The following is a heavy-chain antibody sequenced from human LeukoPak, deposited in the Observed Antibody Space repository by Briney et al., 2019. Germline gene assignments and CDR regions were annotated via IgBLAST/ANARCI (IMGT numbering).Heavy chain of an antibody. CDR2: ISSSGSTI. J-gene: IGHJ6*04. CDR1: GFTFRSYE. V-gene: IGHV3-48*03. CDR3: AELGITMIGGV. D-gene: IGHD3-10*02. Sequence: PGGSLRLSCAASGFTFRSYEMNWVRQAPGKGLEWVSCISSSGSTIYNADSVRGRFTISRDNAKNSLYLQMNSLGAEDTAVYYCAELGITMIGGVWGKGTTVTISS.